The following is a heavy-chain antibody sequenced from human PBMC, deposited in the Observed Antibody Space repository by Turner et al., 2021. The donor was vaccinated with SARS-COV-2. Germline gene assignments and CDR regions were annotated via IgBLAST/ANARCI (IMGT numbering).Heavy chain of an antibody. V-gene: IGHV1-8*01. CDR3: ARAAQLTVWFDP. J-gene: IGHJ5*02. Sequence: QVQLVQSGAEVKQPGDSVKVPCKASGYTFTSYDINWVRQATGQGLERMGWMNPNSGNTGYAQKFQGRVTMTRNTSISTAYMELSSLRSEDTAVYYCARAAQLTVWFDPWGQGTLVTVSS. D-gene: IGHD3-9*01. CDR2: MNPNSGNT. CDR1: GYTFTSYD.